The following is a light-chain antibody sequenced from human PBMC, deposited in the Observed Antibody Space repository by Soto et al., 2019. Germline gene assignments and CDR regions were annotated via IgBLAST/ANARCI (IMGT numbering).Light chain of an antibody. CDR3: CSDAGSRTYV. CDR1: SSDVGSYDL. Sequence: QSALTQPASVSGPPGQWIVISCNGSSSDVGSYDLVSWYLHYSGQAPKVIIFKGTKRPSGVSDRFSGSKCGNTASLTISGLQTEDDADYYWCSDAGSRTYVFGPGIKLTVL. CDR2: KGT. J-gene: IGLJ1*01. V-gene: IGLV2-23*01.